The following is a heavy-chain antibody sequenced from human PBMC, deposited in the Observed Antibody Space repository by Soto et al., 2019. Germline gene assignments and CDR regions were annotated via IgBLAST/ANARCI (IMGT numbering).Heavy chain of an antibody. V-gene: IGHV3-23*01. CDR1: GFTFSSYA. Sequence: VGSLRLSCAASGFTFSSYAMSWVRQAPGRGLEWVSAISGSGGSTYYADSVKGRFTISRDNSKNTLYLQMNSLRAEDTAVYYCAEDRGGSGWPFDYWGQGTLVTVSS. CDR2: ISGSGGST. D-gene: IGHD6-19*01. J-gene: IGHJ4*02. CDR3: AEDRGGSGWPFDY.